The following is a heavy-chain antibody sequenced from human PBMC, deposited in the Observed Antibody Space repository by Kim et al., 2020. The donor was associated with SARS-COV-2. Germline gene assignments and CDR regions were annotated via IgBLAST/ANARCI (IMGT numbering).Heavy chain of an antibody. CDR1: GGTFSSYA. D-gene: IGHD5-12*01. CDR3: ARGRVGGYSGYDQFDY. J-gene: IGHJ4*02. V-gene: IGHV1-69*13. CDR2: IIPIFGTA. Sequence: SVKVSCKASGGTFSSYAISWVRQAPGQGLEWMGGIIPIFGTANYAQKFQGRVTITADESTSTAYMELSSLRSEDTAVYYCARGRVGGYSGYDQFDYWGQGTLVTVSS.